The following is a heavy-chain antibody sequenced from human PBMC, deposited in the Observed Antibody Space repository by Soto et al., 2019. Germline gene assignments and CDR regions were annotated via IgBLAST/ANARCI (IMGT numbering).Heavy chain of an antibody. J-gene: IGHJ6*02. CDR3: AREYTAWPLAYGLDV. Sequence: PGGSLRLSFLCSGFTFSTYSINWVRQAPGKGLEWVSSISSRSDIYYADSVKGRFTISRDNAKNSVSLQMNSLRAEDTAVYYCAREYTAWPLAYGLDVWGQGTTVTVSS. CDR1: GFTFSTYS. CDR2: ISSRSDI. V-gene: IGHV3-21*01. D-gene: IGHD2-2*02.